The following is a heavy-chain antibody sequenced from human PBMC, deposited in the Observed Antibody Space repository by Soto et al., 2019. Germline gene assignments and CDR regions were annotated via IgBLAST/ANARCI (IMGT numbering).Heavy chain of an antibody. V-gene: IGHV3-15*07. CDR1: GFTFSNAW. CDR2: IKSKTDDGTT. J-gene: IGHJ6*02. D-gene: IGHD6-13*01. CDR3: TSESREGSSWLYYYGMDV. Sequence: EVQLVESGGGLVKPGGSLRLSCAASGFTFSNAWMNWVRQAPGKGLEWVGRIKSKTDDGTTDYAAPGKGRITISREDSNNTLYLQMNSLKSEVTAVYYCTSESREGSSWLYYYGMDVWGQGTTVTVSS.